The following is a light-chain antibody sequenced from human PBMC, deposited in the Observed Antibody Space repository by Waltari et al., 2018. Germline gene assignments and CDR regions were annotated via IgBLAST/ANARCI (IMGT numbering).Light chain of an antibody. CDR2: ATS. J-gene: IGKJ5*01. V-gene: IGKV1-8*01. CDR1: QGIRTY. CDR3: QQYYDYPGT. Sequence: AIRMTQSPSSISASTGDTVTISCRASQGIRTYLAWYQQKPGTAPKLLMYATSTLQTGVPSRFSGGGSGTDFTLTISRLQSDDFAIYYCQQYYDYPGTFGQGTRLEIK.